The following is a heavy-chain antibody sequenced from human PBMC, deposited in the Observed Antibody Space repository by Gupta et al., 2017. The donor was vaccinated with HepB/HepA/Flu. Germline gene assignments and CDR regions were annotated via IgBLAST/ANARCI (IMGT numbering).Heavy chain of an antibody. V-gene: IGHV1-69*01. Sequence: QVQLVQSGAEVKKPGSSVTVSCKASGGTFSSYAISWVRQAPGQGLEWMGGIIPIFGTANYAQKFQGRVTITADESTSTAYMELSSLRSEDTAVYYCARGVVVPAPNYYYYMDVWGKGTTVTVSS. CDR3: ARGVVVPAPNYYYYMDV. CDR1: GGTFSSYA. D-gene: IGHD2-2*01. J-gene: IGHJ6*03. CDR2: IIPIFGTA.